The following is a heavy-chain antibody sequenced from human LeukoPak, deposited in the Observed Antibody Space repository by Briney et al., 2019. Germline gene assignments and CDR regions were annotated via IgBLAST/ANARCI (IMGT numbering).Heavy chain of an antibody. CDR3: ARIIYAYTYARDGRDGYNYFDY. Sequence: ASVKVSCKTSGYTFNSYAISWVRQAPGEGLEWLGWISPYNGDTNYAQKLQGRVTMITDTSTSTAYMELRSLRSDDTAVYYCARIIYAYTYARDGRDGYNYFDYWGQGTLVTVSS. CDR1: GYTFNSYA. V-gene: IGHV1-18*01. J-gene: IGHJ4*02. CDR2: ISPYNGDT. D-gene: IGHD5-24*01.